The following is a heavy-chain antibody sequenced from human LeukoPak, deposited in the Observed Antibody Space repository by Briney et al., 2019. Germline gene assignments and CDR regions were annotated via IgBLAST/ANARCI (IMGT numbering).Heavy chain of an antibody. CDR3: ARHVPDSGYHY. V-gene: IGHV4-4*07. J-gene: IGHJ4*02. Sequence: SETLSLTCTVSGGPINNYYWNWIRQPAGKGLEWIGRIYTAGSTYYNPSLKSRVTISVDTSKNQFSLKLSSVTAADTAVYYCARHVPDSGYHYWGQGTLVTVSS. CDR1: GGPINNYY. CDR2: IYTAGST. D-gene: IGHD5-12*01.